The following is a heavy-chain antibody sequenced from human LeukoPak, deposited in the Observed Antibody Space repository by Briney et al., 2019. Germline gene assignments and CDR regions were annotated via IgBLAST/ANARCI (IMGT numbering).Heavy chain of an antibody. V-gene: IGHV3-74*01. CDR2: INSDGSST. J-gene: IGHJ6*02. CDR3: ARDLQVVPAATSNYYGMDV. D-gene: IGHD2-2*01. CDR1: GFTFSSYW. Sequence: PRGSLRLSCAASGFTFSSYWMHWVRQAPGKGLVWVSRINSDGSSTSYADSVKGRFTISRDNAKNTLYLQMNSLRADDTAVYYCARDLQVVPAATSNYYGMDVWGQGTTVTVSS.